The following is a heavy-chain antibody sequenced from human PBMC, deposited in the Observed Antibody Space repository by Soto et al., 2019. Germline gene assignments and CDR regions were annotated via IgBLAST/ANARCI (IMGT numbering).Heavy chain of an antibody. CDR2: IYYSGST. J-gene: IGHJ6*02. Sequence: QVQLQESGPGLVKPSETLSLTCTVSGGSISSYYWSWIRQPPGKGLEWIGYIYYSGSTNYNPSLKNRVTISVATSKNQFSLKLSSVTAADTAVYYCASRSSGWYYGMDVWGQGTTVTVSS. V-gene: IGHV4-59*08. CDR3: ASRSSGWYYGMDV. CDR1: GGSISSYY. D-gene: IGHD6-19*01.